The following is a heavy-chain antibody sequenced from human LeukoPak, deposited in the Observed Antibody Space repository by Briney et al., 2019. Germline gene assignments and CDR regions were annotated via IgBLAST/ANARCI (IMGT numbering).Heavy chain of an antibody. CDR1: GGTFSSYA. Sequence: SVKVFCKASGGTFSSYAISWVRQAPGQGLEWMGRIIPILGIANYAQKFQGRVTITADKSTSTAYMELSSLRSEDTAVYYCASPTYYYDSSGPPRAFDIWGQGTMVTVSS. CDR3: ASPTYYYDSSGPPRAFDI. V-gene: IGHV1-69*04. J-gene: IGHJ3*02. CDR2: IIPILGIA. D-gene: IGHD3-22*01.